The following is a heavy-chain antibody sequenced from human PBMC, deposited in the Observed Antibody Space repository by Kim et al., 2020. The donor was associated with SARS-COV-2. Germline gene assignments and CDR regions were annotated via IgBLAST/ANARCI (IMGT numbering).Heavy chain of an antibody. V-gene: IGHV4-4*02. Sequence: LRETLSLTCAVSGDSISSSNWWSWVRQPPGKGLEWIGEIYHSGSTNYNPSLKSRVTISVDKSKNQFSLKLSSVTAADTAVYYCARERGSGWPDYWGQGTLVTVSS. D-gene: IGHD6-19*01. CDR2: IYHSGST. J-gene: IGHJ4*02. CDR1: GDSISSSNW. CDR3: ARERGSGWPDY.